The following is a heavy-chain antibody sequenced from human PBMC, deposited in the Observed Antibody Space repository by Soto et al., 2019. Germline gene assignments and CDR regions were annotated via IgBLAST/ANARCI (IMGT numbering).Heavy chain of an antibody. J-gene: IGHJ6*02. V-gene: IGHV1-69*06. Sequence: SVKVSCKASGGTFSSYAISWLRQAPGQGLEWMGGTFPMFGKANYAQKFQGRVTISADKSTSTAYMELSGLRSEDTAVYYCATVDISTWIDGMDVWGQGTTVTVSS. CDR3: ATVDISTWIDGMDV. D-gene: IGHD6-13*01. CDR1: GGTFSSYA. CDR2: TFPMFGKA.